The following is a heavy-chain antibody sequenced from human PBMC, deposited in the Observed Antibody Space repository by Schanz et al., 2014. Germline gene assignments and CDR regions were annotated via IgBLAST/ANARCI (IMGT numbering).Heavy chain of an antibody. V-gene: IGHV3-23*01. CDR2: ISGGGGTT. CDR3: AKGGPGGSGSYSADGGMDV. Sequence: EVQLLESGGGLVQPGGSLRLSCASSGFSFTTYAMSWVRQAPGKGLEWVSAISGGGGTTYYTDSVKGRFTISRDNSKSTLYLQMNSLRAEDTAVYYCAKGGPGGSGSYSADGGMDVWGQGTTVTVSS. J-gene: IGHJ6*02. CDR1: GFSFTTYA. D-gene: IGHD3-10*01.